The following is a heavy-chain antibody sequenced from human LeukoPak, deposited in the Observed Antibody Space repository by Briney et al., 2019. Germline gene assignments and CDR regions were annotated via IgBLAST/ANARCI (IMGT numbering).Heavy chain of an antibody. CDR3: ASGNYYDY. Sequence: GGSLRLSCAASGFTFSSYAMHWVRQAPGKGLEWVANIKPDGSDIYQVDSVKGRFTVSRDNAKNSLYLQMNSLRADDTAVYYCASGNYYDYWGRGTLVTVSS. CDR2: IKPDGSDI. D-gene: IGHD1-1*01. V-gene: IGHV3-7*01. CDR1: GFTFSSYA. J-gene: IGHJ4*02.